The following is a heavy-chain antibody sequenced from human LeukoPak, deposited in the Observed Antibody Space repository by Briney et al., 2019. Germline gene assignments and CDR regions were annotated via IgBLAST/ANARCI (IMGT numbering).Heavy chain of an antibody. CDR2: IYYSGST. CDR1: GGSISSSSYY. D-gene: IGHD5-24*01. J-gene: IGHJ4*02. V-gene: IGHV4-39*07. CDR3: ARDYKYAFDN. Sequence: SETLSLTCTVSGGSISSSSYYWGWIRQPPGKGLEWIGSIYYSGSTYYNPSLKSRVTISVDTSKNQFSLKLSSVTAADTAVYYCARDYKYAFDNWGQGTLVTVSS.